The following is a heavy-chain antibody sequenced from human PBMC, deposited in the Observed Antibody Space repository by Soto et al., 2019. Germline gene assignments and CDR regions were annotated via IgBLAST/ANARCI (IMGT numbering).Heavy chain of an antibody. V-gene: IGHV1-18*01. J-gene: IGHJ4*02. CDR2: ISAHNGNT. CDR3: ARGRYGDY. D-gene: IGHD1-1*01. Sequence: VHLVQSRAEVKKPGASVKVSCKASGYPFTSYGITWVRQAPGQGLEWMGRISAHNGNTDYAQKPQGRGIVTSETSTSTAYMELRSLTSNNTGVYDCARGRYGDYWGQGALVTVSS. CDR1: GYPFTSYG.